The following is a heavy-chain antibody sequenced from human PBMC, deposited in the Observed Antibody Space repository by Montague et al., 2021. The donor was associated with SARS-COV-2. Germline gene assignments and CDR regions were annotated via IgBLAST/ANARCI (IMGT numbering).Heavy chain of an antibody. Sequence: SETLSLTCTVSCGAMSSYYWSWIRQPPGKGLEWIGYIYYSGSTNYNPSLKSRVTISVDTSKNQFSLKLSSVTAADTAAYYCARHGCSSARHHCVFDPWGQGTLVTVSS. D-gene: IGHD2-2*01. J-gene: IGHJ5*02. CDR1: CGAMSSYY. CDR2: IYYSGST. CDR3: ARHGCSSARHHCVFDP. V-gene: IGHV4-59*08.